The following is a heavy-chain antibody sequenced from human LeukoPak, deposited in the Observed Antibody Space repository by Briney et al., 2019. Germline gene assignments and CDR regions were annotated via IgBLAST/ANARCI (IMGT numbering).Heavy chain of an antibody. Sequence: SQTLSLTCAISGDSFSSNSAAWNWIRQSPSRGLEWLGRTYYRSKWYYDYAVAVKSRISINPDTSKNQFSLQLSSVTPEDTAVYYCARDPVGGSTIFDYWGQGTLVTVSS. CDR2: TYYRSKWYY. D-gene: IGHD1-26*01. V-gene: IGHV6-1*01. CDR1: GDSFSSNSAA. J-gene: IGHJ4*02. CDR3: ARDPVGGSTIFDY.